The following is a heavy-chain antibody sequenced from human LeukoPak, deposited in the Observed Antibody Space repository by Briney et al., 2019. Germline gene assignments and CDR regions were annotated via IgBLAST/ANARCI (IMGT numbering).Heavy chain of an antibody. V-gene: IGHV3-48*04. CDR2: ISSSGSTI. CDR1: GFTFSSYS. D-gene: IGHD5-18*01. Sequence: GGSLRLSCAASGFTFSSYSMNWVRQAPGKGLEWVSYISSSGSTIYYADSVKGRFTISRDNAKNSLYLQMNSLRAEDTAVYYCARDGPWIQLSSPRAFDIWGQGTMVTVSS. CDR3: ARDGPWIQLSSPRAFDI. J-gene: IGHJ3*02.